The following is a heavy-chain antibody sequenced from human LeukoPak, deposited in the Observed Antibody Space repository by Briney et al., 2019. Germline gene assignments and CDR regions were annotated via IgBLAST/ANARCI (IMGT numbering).Heavy chain of an antibody. J-gene: IGHJ4*02. CDR1: GFTFSSYA. V-gene: IGHV4-59*01. CDR2: TYYSGSA. D-gene: IGHD5-24*01. Sequence: GSLRLSCAASGFTFSSYAMSWIRQPPGKGLEWIGYTYYSGSANYSPSLKSRVTMSVDTSKNQFSLRLNSVTAADTAVYYCARGGSRDGYNRPLDYWGQGTLVTVSS. CDR3: ARGGSRDGYNRPLDY.